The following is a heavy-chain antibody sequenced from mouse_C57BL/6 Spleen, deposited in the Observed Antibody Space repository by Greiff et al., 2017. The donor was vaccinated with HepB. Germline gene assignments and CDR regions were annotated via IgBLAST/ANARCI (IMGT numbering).Heavy chain of an antibody. D-gene: IGHD5-2*01. Sequence: EVKVEESGPGLVKPSQSLSLTCSVTGYSITSGYYWNWIRQFPGNKLEWMGYISYDGSNNYNPSLKNRISITRDTSKNQFFLKLNSVTTEDTATYYCARGEGEYWYAMDYWGQGTSVTVSS. CDR2: ISYDGSN. CDR3: ARGEGEYWYAMDY. J-gene: IGHJ4*01. CDR1: GYSITSGYY. V-gene: IGHV3-6*01.